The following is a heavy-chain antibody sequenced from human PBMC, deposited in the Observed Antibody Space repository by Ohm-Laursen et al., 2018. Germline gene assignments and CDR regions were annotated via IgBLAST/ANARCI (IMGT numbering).Heavy chain of an antibody. CDR1: GFTFSNYW. D-gene: IGHD2-8*01. V-gene: IGHV3-7*01. CDR2: ICQDGNAK. CDR3: ARDPDCTDGVCYDY. J-gene: IGHJ4*02. Sequence: SLRLSCTASGFTFSNYWMTWVRQAPGKALEWVVNICQDGNAKYYVDSVKGRFTASRDNAKNSLYLEMNSLRGDDTGVYYCARDPDCTDGVCYDYWGQGTLVTVSS.